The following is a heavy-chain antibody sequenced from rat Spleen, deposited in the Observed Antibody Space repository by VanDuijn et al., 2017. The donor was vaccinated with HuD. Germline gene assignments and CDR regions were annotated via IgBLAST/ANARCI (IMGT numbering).Heavy chain of an antibody. D-gene: IGHD3-1*01. CDR1: GFSLTSYT. Sequence: QVQLKESGPGLVQPSQTLSLTCTVSGFSLTSYTVSWVRQPPGKGLEWMGRVRSNGNTSYNSALKSRLSISRDTSNNQVFLKVNSLQTDDTGTYYCTIHPRYWGQGTLVTVSS. CDR2: VRSNGNT. J-gene: IGHJ3*01. V-gene: IGHV2-63*01. CDR3: TIHPRY.